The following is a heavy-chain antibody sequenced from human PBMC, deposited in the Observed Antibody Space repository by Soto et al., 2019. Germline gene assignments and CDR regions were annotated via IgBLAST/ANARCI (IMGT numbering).Heavy chain of an antibody. J-gene: IGHJ2*01. V-gene: IGHV1-18*01. D-gene: IGHD3-9*01. CDR1: GYTFSSYN. CDR2: INTYNGNT. CDR3: ASGTFDWLSTVQWYFDL. Sequence: QVQLVQSGAEVKKPGASVKVSCKASGYTFSSYNITWVRQAPGQGLEWMGWINTYNGNTNYAQKLQGRVTMTTDTSTSTVYMALRSLRSDDTAVYYCASGTFDWLSTVQWYFDLWGRGTLVTVSS.